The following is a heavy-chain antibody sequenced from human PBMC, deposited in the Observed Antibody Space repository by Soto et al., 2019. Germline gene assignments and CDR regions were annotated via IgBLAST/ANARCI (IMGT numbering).Heavy chain of an antibody. CDR1: GFTFSSYA. D-gene: IGHD3-9*01. J-gene: IGHJ6*02. CDR2: ISGSGDSA. CDR3: AKEGYFGYYYGLDV. V-gene: IGHV3-23*01. Sequence: GGSLRLSCAASGFTFSSYAMTWVRQAPGKGLEWVSSISGSGDSAYYADTVKGRFTISRDNSKNTLYLHMSSLRAEDTAVYYCAKEGYFGYYYGLDVWGQGTTVTAP.